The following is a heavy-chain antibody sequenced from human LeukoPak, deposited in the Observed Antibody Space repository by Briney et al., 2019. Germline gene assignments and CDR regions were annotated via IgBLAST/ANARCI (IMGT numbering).Heavy chain of an antibody. Sequence: SETLSLTCSVSGGSVRSDMSHWSWIRQPPGKGLEWIGYVHYSGSANYNPSLESRVTMSLDNSKNQFSLDLTSVTAADTAVYYCARDNAYDSSGYSYYYYGMDVWGQGTTVTVSS. CDR1: GGSVRSDMSH. CDR2: VHYSGSA. CDR3: ARDNAYDSSGYSYYYYGMDV. J-gene: IGHJ6*02. D-gene: IGHD3-22*01. V-gene: IGHV4-61*01.